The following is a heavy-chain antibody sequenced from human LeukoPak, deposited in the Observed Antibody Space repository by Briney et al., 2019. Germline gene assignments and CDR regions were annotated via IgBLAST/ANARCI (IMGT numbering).Heavy chain of an antibody. D-gene: IGHD4-17*01. J-gene: IGHJ4*02. CDR2: INPSGGIT. V-gene: IGHV1-46*01. Sequence: AASVKVSCKASGYTFTGYYMHWVRQAPGQGLEWMGIINPSGGITNYAQKFQGRVTMTRDMSTSTVYMELSSLRSEDTAVYYCTKYGHSPYFDSWGQGTLVTVSS. CDR3: TKYGHSPYFDS. CDR1: GYTFTGYY.